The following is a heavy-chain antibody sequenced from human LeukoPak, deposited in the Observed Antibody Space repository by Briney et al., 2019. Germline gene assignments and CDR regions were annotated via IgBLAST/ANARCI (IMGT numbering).Heavy chain of an antibody. V-gene: IGHV3-15*01. D-gene: IGHD4-17*01. CDR2: IKSKADGRTT. Sequence: GGSLRLSCAASGFTFTSAWMSWVRQAPGKGLEWVGRIKSKADGRTTNCAAPVKGRFTISGDDSKNTLYLQMNNLKTEDTAVYYCTTGFPNYGDYRGYFQHWGQGTLVTVAS. J-gene: IGHJ1*01. CDR1: GFTFTSAW. CDR3: TTGFPNYGDYRGYFQH.